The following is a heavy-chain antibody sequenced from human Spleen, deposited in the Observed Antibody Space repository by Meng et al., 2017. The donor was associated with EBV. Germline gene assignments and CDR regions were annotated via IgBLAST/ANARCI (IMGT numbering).Heavy chain of an antibody. D-gene: IGHD5-12*01. CDR1: GFIFSDYA. CDR2: ISYDGSNE. J-gene: IGHJ4*02. CDR3: ARDAYSGYDAFLDF. V-gene: IGHV3-30*04. Sequence: QVELVESGGGVVQPWRSPRRSCVTSGFIFSDYAFHWVRQAPGKVLEWVGVISYDGSNEYYADSVKVRFTISRDNSQNALFLQMNSVRVDDTAAYFCARDAYSGYDAFLDFWGQGTLVTVSS.